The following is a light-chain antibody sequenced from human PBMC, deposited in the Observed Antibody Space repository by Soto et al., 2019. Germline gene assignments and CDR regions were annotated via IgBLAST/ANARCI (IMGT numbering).Light chain of an antibody. V-gene: IGKV1-5*03. J-gene: IGKJ2*01. CDR3: QQYNRYST. Sequence: DIQMTQSPSTLSASVGDRVTITCRASQSISSWLAWYQQKPGKAPKLLIYKASSLESGVPSRFSGSGSGTEFTLTISSLQPDYFATYYCQQYNRYSTFGQGTKLEIK. CDR2: KAS. CDR1: QSISSW.